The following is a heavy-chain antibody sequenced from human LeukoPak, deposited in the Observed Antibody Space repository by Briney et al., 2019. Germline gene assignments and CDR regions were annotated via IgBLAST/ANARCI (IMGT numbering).Heavy chain of an antibody. J-gene: IGHJ6*02. CDR1: GGSISSGDSY. D-gene: IGHD3-22*01. V-gene: IGHV4-30-4*01. CDR2: IYYSGST. Sequence: SETLSLTCTVSGGSISSGDSYWRWIRQPPGTGLEWVGYIYYSGSTYYNPSLKSRVTISVDTSKTQFSLKLSSVTAPDTAVYYCARDFDYYDSSGYHYYYYYGMDVWGQGTTVTVSS. CDR3: ARDFDYYDSSGYHYYYYYGMDV.